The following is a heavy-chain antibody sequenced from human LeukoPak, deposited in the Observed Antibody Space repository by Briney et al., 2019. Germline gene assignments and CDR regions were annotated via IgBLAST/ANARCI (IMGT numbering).Heavy chain of an antibody. CDR3: ARARGYCSGGSCPLLDY. J-gene: IGHJ4*02. CDR2: IYYSGST. Sequence: SETLSLTCAVSGGSISSSYYWSWIRQPPGKGLEWIGYIYYSGSTNYNPSLKSRVTISVDTSKNQFSLKLSSVTAADTAVYYCARARGYCSGGSCPLLDYWGQGTLVTVSS. V-gene: IGHV4-61*01. D-gene: IGHD2-15*01. CDR1: GGSISSSYY.